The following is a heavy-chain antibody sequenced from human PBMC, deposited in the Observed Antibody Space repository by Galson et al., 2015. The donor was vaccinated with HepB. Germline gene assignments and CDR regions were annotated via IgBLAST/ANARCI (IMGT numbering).Heavy chain of an antibody. Sequence: SETLSLTCTVSGGSINSYYWSWIRQPAGKGLEWIGRMYGSGGTNYSPSLKSRVTMSVDTSKNQFSLKLSSVTAADTAIYYCAREEEQFGLEGFNYWGQGTLVTVTS. CDR2: MYGSGGT. D-gene: IGHD3-3*01. CDR3: AREEEQFGLEGFNY. J-gene: IGHJ4*02. CDR1: GGSINSYY. V-gene: IGHV4-4*07.